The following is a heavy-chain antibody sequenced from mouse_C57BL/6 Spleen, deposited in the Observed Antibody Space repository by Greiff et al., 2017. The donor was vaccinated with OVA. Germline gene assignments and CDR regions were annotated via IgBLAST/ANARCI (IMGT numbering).Heavy chain of an antibody. D-gene: IGHD2-4*01. V-gene: IGHV1-64*01. CDR1: GYTFTSYW. CDR2: IHPNSGST. Sequence: QVQLQQPGAELVKPGASVKLSCKASGYTFTSYWMHWVTQRPGQGLEWIGMIHPNSGSTNYNEKFKSKATLTVDKSSSTAYMQLSSLTSEDSAVYYCAREGGLDYAMDYWGQGTSVTVSS. J-gene: IGHJ4*01. CDR3: AREGGLDYAMDY.